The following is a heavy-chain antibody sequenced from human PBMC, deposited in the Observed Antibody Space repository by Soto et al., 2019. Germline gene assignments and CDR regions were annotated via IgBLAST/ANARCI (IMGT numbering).Heavy chain of an antibody. D-gene: IGHD3-3*01. V-gene: IGHV4-59*01. J-gene: IGHJ5*02. CDR2: IYYSGST. CDR1: GGSISSYY. CDR3: ARGLGLYDFWSGYQPNWFDP. Sequence: SETLSLTCTVSGGSISSYYWSWIRQPPGKGLEWIGYIYYSGSTNYNPSLKSRVTISVDTSKNQFSLKLSSVTAADTAVYYCARGLGLYDFWSGYQPNWFDPWGQGTLVTVSS.